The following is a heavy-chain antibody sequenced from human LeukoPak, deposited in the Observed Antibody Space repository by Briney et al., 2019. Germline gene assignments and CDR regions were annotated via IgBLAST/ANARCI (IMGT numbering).Heavy chain of an antibody. CDR3: ARANGYYGSGIPYFDY. D-gene: IGHD3-10*01. CDR2: MYHSGST. V-gene: IGHV4-30-2*01. CDR1: GGSISSGYYS. J-gene: IGHJ4*02. Sequence: SQTLSLIFVVSGGSISSGYYSWNWIRQPPGKGLEWIGYMYHSGSTSYNPSLKSRVTISVERSKNQFSLKLTSVTAADAALYYCARANGYYGSGIPYFDYWGQGTLVTVSS.